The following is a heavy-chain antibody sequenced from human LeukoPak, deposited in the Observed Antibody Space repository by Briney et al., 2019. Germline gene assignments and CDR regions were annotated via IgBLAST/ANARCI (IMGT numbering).Heavy chain of an antibody. CDR1: GFTFSSYG. Sequence: GGSLRLSCAASGFTFSSYGMHWVRQAPGKGLEWVAVIWYDGSNKYYADSVKGRFTISRDNSKNTLYLQMNSLRAEDTAVYYCARDQGQWLRYFDYWGQGTLVTVSS. D-gene: IGHD6-19*01. V-gene: IGHV3-33*01. CDR2: IWYDGSNK. J-gene: IGHJ4*02. CDR3: ARDQGQWLRYFDY.